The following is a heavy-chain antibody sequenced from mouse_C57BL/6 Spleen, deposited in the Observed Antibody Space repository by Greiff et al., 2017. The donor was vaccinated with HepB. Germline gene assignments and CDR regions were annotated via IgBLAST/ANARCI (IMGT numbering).Heavy chain of an antibody. D-gene: IGHD3-2*02. Sequence: QVQLQQSGAELARPGASVKMSCKASGYTFTSYTMHWVKQRPGQGLEWIGYINPSSGYTKYKQKFKDKATLTADKSSSTAYMQLSSLTSEDSAVYYCARSETAQAPDYWGQGTTLTVSS. CDR3: ARSETAQAPDY. V-gene: IGHV1-4*01. CDR1: GYTFTSYT. J-gene: IGHJ2*01. CDR2: INPSSGYT.